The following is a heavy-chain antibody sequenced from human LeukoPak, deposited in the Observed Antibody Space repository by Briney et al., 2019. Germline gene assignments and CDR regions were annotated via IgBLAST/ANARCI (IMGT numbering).Heavy chain of an antibody. D-gene: IGHD1-26*01. CDR3: AKEKAEIGPLPFFDY. CDR1: GFTFSSYW. J-gene: IGHJ4*02. Sequence: GGSLRLSCAVSGFTFSSYWMHWVRQAPGKGLEWVSAISGSGGSTYYTDSVKGRFTISRDNSKNTLYLQMNSVRVEDTAVYYCAKEKAEIGPLPFFDYWGQGTLVTVSS. V-gene: IGHV3-23*01. CDR2: ISGSGGST.